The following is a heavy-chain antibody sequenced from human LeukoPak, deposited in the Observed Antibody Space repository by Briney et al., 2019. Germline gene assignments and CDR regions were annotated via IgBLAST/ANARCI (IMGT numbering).Heavy chain of an antibody. J-gene: IGHJ4*02. Sequence: PGGSLRLYCAASGNYWMHWVRQAPGKGLVWVSRISPTGSTTSYADSVKGRFTVSRDNAKNTLYLQVNNLRAEDTAVYYCARGPNSNWSGLDFWGQGTLLTVSS. CDR1: GNYW. D-gene: IGHD6-6*01. CDR3: ARGPNSNWSGLDF. CDR2: ISPTGSTT. V-gene: IGHV3-74*01.